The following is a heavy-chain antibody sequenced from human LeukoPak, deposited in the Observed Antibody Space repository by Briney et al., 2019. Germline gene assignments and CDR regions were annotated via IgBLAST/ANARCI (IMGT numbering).Heavy chain of an antibody. D-gene: IGHD1-7*01. Sequence: SETLSLTCTVSGGSIRSYYWSWLRQPPGKGLEWIGYIYYSGSTNYNPSLKSRVTISVDTSKNQFSLKLSSVTAADTAVYYCAREKAGTTAPFDYWGQGTLVTVSS. CDR1: GGSIRSYY. V-gene: IGHV4-59*01. CDR3: AREKAGTTAPFDY. CDR2: IYYSGST. J-gene: IGHJ4*02.